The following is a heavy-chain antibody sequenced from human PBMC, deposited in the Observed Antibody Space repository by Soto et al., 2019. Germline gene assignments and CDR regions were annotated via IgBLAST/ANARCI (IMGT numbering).Heavy chain of an antibody. J-gene: IGHJ4*01. CDR3: ARDRSLITIFGVVSYYFDY. Sequence: PSETLSLTCTVSGGSISSYYWSWIRQPPGKGLEWIGYIYYSWSTNYNPSLKSRVTISVDTSKNQFSLKLSSVTAADTAVYYCARDRSLITIFGVVSYYFDYWGHGTLVTVSS. CDR2: IYYSWST. D-gene: IGHD3-3*01. CDR1: GGSISSYY. V-gene: IGHV4-59*01.